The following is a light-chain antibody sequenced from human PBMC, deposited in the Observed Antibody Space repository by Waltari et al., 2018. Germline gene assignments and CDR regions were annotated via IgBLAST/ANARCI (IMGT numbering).Light chain of an antibody. CDR1: QGIRND. CDR2: AAS. Sequence: AVQVTQSPSSLSASVGDRVTITCRASQGIRNDLGWCQQKAGKAPKLLIYAASTLESGVPSRFSGSGSGTDFTLTISSLQPEDFATYYCLQDYTYPRTFGQGTKVEIK. J-gene: IGKJ1*01. CDR3: LQDYTYPRT. V-gene: IGKV1-6*01.